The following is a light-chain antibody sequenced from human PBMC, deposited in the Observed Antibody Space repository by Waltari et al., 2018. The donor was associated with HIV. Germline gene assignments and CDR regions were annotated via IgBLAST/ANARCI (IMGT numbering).Light chain of an antibody. J-gene: IGLJ3*02. V-gene: IGLV10-54*01. CDR3: SAWDSSRSAWV. CDR2: RNN. Sequence: QAGLTQPPSVSKDLRQTATLTCTGNINNVGDQGAAWLQQHQGHPPKLLSSRNNNRPSGISERCSASRAGNTASLTITGLQPEDEADYYCSAWDSSRSAWVFGGGTKLTVL. CDR1: INNVGDQG.